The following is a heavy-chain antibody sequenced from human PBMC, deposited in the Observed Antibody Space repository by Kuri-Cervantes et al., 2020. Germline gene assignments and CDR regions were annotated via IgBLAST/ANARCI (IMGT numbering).Heavy chain of an antibody. V-gene: IGHV4-39*07. J-gene: IGHJ6*04. CDR2: IYYSGST. Sequence: GSLRLSCTVSGGSISSSSYYWGWIRKPPGKGLGWIGSIYYSGSTYYNPSLKSRVTISVDTTNNQFSLKLSSATAADTAVYYCARWGYSDGSSLWDVWGKGTTVTVSS. CDR3: ARWGYSDGSSLWDV. CDR1: GGSISSSSYY. D-gene: IGHD5-18*01.